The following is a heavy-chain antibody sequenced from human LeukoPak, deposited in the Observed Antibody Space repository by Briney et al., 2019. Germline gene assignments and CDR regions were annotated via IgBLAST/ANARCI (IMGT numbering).Heavy chain of an antibody. D-gene: IGHD1-1*01. V-gene: IGHV4-38-2*02. CDR1: GYSISSGYY. CDR3: ARDGLWKQNAFDI. CDR2: IYHSGST. J-gene: IGHJ3*02. Sequence: PSETLSLTCTVSGYSISSGYYWGWIRQPPGKGLEWIGSIYHSGSTYYNPSLKSRVTISVDTSNNQFSLKLSSVTAADTAVYFCARDGLWKQNAFDIWGQGTMVTVSS.